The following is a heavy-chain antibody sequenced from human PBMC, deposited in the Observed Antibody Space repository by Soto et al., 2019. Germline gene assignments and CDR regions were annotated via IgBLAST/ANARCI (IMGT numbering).Heavy chain of an antibody. CDR3: AKAVDIVATTYYYYGMDV. Sequence: GESLKISCAASGFTFDDYAMHWVRQAPGKGLEWVSLISGDGGSTYYADSVKGRFNISRDNSKNSLYLQMNSLRTEDTALYYCAKAVDIVATTYYYYGMDVWGQGTTVTVSS. D-gene: IGHD5-12*01. CDR2: ISGDGGST. CDR1: GFTFDDYA. V-gene: IGHV3-43*02. J-gene: IGHJ6*02.